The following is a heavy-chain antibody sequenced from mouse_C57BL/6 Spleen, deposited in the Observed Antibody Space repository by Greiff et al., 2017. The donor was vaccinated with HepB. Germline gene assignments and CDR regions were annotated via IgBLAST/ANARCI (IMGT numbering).Heavy chain of an antibody. Sequence: QVQLQQPGAELVKPGASVKLSCKASGYTFTSYWMHWVKQRPGQGLEWIGMIHPNSGSTNYNEKFKSKATLTVDKSSSTAYMQLSSLTSEDSAVYYCARWYYGSSYVGYFDVWGTGTTVTVSS. J-gene: IGHJ1*03. D-gene: IGHD1-1*01. CDR3: ARWYYGSSYVGYFDV. CDR1: GYTFTSYW. V-gene: IGHV1-64*01. CDR2: IHPNSGST.